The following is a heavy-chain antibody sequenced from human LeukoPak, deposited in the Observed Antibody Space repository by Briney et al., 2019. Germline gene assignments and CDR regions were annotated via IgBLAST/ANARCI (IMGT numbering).Heavy chain of an antibody. D-gene: IGHD2-15*01. V-gene: IGHV1-18*01. Sequence: ASVKVSCKASGYTFTSYGISWVRQAPGQGLEWMGWISAYNGNTNYAQKLQGRVTMTTDTSTSTAYMELRSLRSDDTAVYYCARDWAGPYCSGGSCYPRDFDYWGRGTLVTVSS. CDR3: ARDWAGPYCSGGSCYPRDFDY. CDR1: GYTFTSYG. J-gene: IGHJ4*02. CDR2: ISAYNGNT.